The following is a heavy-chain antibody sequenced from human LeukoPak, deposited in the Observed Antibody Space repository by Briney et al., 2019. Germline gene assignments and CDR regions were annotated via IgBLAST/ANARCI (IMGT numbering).Heavy chain of an antibody. V-gene: IGHV1-46*03. D-gene: IGHD3-3*01. CDR1: GYTFTSYY. J-gene: IGHJ5*02. Sequence: ASVKVSCKASGYTFTSYYMHWLRQAPGQGLEWMGIINPSGGSTSYAQKFQGRVTMTRDTSTSTVYMELSSLRSEDAAVYYCARDSGLRFLEWLLDPWAQGTLVTVSS. CDR3: ARDSGLRFLEWLLDP. CDR2: INPSGGST.